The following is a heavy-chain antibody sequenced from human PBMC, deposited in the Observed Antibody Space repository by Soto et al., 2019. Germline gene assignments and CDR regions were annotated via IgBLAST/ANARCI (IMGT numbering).Heavy chain of an antibody. CDR2: ISYDGSDT. CDR1: GFTFSSYG. V-gene: IGHV3-30*18. J-gene: IGHJ4*01. Sequence: VGSLRLSCAASGFTFSSYGMHWVRQAPGKGLEWVAVISYDGSDTYYADSVKGRFTISRDNSRNTLYLQMNSLKAEDTAVYYCAKDRTSTWYYFDYWGHGTLVTVSS. D-gene: IGHD6-13*01. CDR3: AKDRTSTWYYFDY.